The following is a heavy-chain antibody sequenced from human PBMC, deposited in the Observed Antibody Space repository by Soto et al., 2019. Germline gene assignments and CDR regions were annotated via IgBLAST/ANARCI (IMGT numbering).Heavy chain of an antibody. Sequence: EVQLVESGGGLVQPGGSLRLSCAASGFTFSSYAMHWVRQAPGKGLEYVSAISSNGGSTYYANSVKGRFTISRDNSKNTLYLQMGSLRAEDMAVYYCARDYCSSTSGKFDPWGQGTLVTVSS. CDR2: ISSNGGST. CDR1: GFTFSSYA. V-gene: IGHV3-64*01. D-gene: IGHD2-2*01. CDR3: ARDYCSSTSGKFDP. J-gene: IGHJ5*02.